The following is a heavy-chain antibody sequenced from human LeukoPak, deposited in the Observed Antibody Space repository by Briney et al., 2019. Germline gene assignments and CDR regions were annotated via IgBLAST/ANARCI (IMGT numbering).Heavy chain of an antibody. CDR1: GFTFSNAW. CDR2: IRPTGTNT. CDR3: AKLAFYETSAPLRDISF. J-gene: IGHJ4*02. Sequence: GGSLRLSCAASGFTFSNAWMSWVRQAPGKGLEYISVIRPTGTNTYYASSVKGRFTISRDDSRTTVYLQMSSLRAEDTAIYYCAKLAFYETSAPLRDISFWGQGTLVTVSS. D-gene: IGHD3-3*02. V-gene: IGHV3-23*01.